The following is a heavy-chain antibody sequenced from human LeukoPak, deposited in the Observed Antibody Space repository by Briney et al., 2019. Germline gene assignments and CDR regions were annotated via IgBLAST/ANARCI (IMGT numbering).Heavy chain of an antibody. CDR3: ARDKYGTLDY. J-gene: IGHJ4*02. CDR2: TSPKGAGT. D-gene: IGHD4-17*01. Sequence: ASVKVSCKVSGYTFTDYYIHWVRQAPGQGLEWMGWTSPKGAGTMSAQKFQGRITMTGDTSISTVYMELDRLTFDDTAEYYCARDKYGTLDYWGQGTLVTVSS. CDR1: GYTFTDYY. V-gene: IGHV1-2*02.